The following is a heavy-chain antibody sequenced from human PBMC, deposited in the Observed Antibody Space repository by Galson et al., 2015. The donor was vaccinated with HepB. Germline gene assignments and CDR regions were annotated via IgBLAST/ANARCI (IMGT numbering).Heavy chain of an antibody. D-gene: IGHD6-19*01. V-gene: IGHV3-53*04. CDR3: ARGLYSKQWLVLGAFDI. J-gene: IGHJ3*02. CDR2: IYSGGST. CDR1: GFTVSSNY. Sequence: SLRLSCAASGFTVSSNYMSWVRQAPGKGLEWVSVIYSGGSTYYADSVKGRFTISRHNSKNTLYLQMNSLRAEDTAVYYCARGLYSKQWLVLGAFDIWGQGTMVTVSS.